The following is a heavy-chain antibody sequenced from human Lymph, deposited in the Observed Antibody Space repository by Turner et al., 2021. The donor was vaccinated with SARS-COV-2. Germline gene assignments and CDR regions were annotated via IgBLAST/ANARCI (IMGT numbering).Heavy chain of an antibody. V-gene: IGHV3-43*02. CDR3: AKEGLSGRRLQFVPYFAY. CDR1: VFPFDDYA. Sequence: EVQLVESGGGVVQPGGSLRLSCAASVFPFDDYAMHWVRQAPGKGLEWVSLISGDGGSTYYADSVKGRFTISRDDSKNSLYLQINSLRTEDTALYYCAKEGLSGRRLQFVPYFAYWGQGTLVSVSS. J-gene: IGHJ4*02. D-gene: IGHD5-12*01. CDR2: ISGDGGST.